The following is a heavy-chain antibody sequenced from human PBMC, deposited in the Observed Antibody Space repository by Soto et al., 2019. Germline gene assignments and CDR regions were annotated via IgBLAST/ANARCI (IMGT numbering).Heavy chain of an antibody. J-gene: IGHJ4*02. D-gene: IGHD5-12*01. CDR3: ARTLALISGYDYQNDY. CDR2: ISAYNGNT. V-gene: IGHV1-18*01. CDR1: GYTFTSYG. Sequence: ASVKVSCKASGYTFTSYGISWVRQAPGQGLEWMGWISAYNGNTNYAQKLQGRVTMTTDTSTSTAYLELRSLRSDDTAVYYCARTLALISGYDYQNDYWGQGTLVTVSS.